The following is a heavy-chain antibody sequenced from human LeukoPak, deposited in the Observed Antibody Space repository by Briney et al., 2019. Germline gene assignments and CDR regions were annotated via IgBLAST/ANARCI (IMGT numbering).Heavy chain of an antibody. CDR1: EDSVSSNSAA. D-gene: IGHD2-2*01. V-gene: IGHV6-1*01. J-gene: IGHJ4*02. Sequence: SQTLSLTCAISEDSVSSNSAAWNWVRQSPSRGLEWLGRTYYRSKWYNDYAVSVKSRITINPDTSKNQFSLQLNSVTPEDTAVYYCARVAGRDCSSTSCPIDYWGQGTLVTVSS. CDR2: TYYRSKWYN. CDR3: ARVAGRDCSSTSCPIDY.